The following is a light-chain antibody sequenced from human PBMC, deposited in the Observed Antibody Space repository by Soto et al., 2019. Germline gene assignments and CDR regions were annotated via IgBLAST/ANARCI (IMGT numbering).Light chain of an antibody. CDR1: PNINNW. Sequence: DFQMTQSPSTLSASVGDRVTITCRASPNINNWVAWYQQKPGKAPKFLIYDASTLQRGVSSRFSGSGFGTEFSLTINSLQPDDSGSYYCQHTRTFGQGTKVEVK. CDR2: DAS. CDR3: QHTRT. J-gene: IGKJ1*01. V-gene: IGKV1-5*01.